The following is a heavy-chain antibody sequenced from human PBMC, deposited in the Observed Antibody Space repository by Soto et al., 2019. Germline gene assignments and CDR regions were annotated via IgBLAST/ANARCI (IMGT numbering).Heavy chain of an antibody. D-gene: IGHD6-13*01. V-gene: IGHV3-11*06. Sequence: PGGSLRLSCAASGFTFSDYYMSWIRQAPGKGLEWVSYISSSSSYTNYAHSVKGRFTISRDNAKNSLYLQMNSLRAEDTAVYYCARDQGARIAAADPPDYWGQGNLVTVAS. CDR2: ISSSSSYT. CDR1: GFTFSDYY. CDR3: ARDQGARIAAADPPDY. J-gene: IGHJ4*02.